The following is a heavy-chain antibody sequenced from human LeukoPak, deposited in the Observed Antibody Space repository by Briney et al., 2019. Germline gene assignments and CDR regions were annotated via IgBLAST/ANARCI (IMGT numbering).Heavy chain of an antibody. V-gene: IGHV4-59*01. CDR1: GGSISSYY. D-gene: IGHD1-14*01. CDR2: IYYSGST. J-gene: IGHJ3*02. CDR3: ATGLEDDAFDI. Sequence: PSETLSLTCTVSGGSISSYYWSWLRQPPGKGLEWIGYIYYSGSTNYNPSLKSRVTISVDTSKNQFSLKLSSVTAADPAVYYCATGLEDDAFDIWGQGTMVTVSS.